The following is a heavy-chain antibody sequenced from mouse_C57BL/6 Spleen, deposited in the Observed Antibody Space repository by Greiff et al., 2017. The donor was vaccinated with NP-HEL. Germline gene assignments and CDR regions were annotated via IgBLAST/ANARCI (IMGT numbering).Heavy chain of an antibody. CDR1: GYTFTDYN. CDR2: INPNNGGT. V-gene: IGHV1-18*01. Sequence: LMEPGASVKIPCKASGYTFTDYNMAWVKQSHGKSLEWIGDINPNNGGTIYNQKFKSKATLTVDKSSSTAYMELRSLTSEDTAVYYCARCDYGSSSYYAMDYWGQGTSVTVSS. J-gene: IGHJ4*01. D-gene: IGHD1-1*01. CDR3: ARCDYGSSSYYAMDY.